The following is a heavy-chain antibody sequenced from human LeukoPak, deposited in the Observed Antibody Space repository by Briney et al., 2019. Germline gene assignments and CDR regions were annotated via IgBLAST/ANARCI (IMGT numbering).Heavy chain of an antibody. CDR2: IDSYGSTI. D-gene: IGHD4-17*01. CDR1: GFTFSRYW. V-gene: IGHV3-74*03. Sequence: GGSLRLSCAASGFTFSRYWMHWVRQAPGKGPVWVSRIDSYGSTIAYADSVKGRYPISRDNAKNTLYLQMNNLRVEDTAVYYCARDRQDPGAFASAFDIWGQGTLVDVSS. J-gene: IGHJ3*02. CDR3: ARDRQDPGAFASAFDI.